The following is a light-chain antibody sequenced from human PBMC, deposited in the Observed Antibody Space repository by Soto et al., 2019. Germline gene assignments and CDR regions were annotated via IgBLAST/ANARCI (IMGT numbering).Light chain of an antibody. Sequence: DIQLTQSPSFLSASVGDRVTITCRATQGISSYLAWYQQKPGKAPKLLIYAASTLQSGVPSRFSGSGSGTDFTLTISSLQSEDFAVYYCQQYNNWPPKITFGQGTRLEI. CDR1: QGISSY. J-gene: IGKJ5*01. CDR3: QQYNNWPPKIT. V-gene: IGKV1-9*01. CDR2: AAS.